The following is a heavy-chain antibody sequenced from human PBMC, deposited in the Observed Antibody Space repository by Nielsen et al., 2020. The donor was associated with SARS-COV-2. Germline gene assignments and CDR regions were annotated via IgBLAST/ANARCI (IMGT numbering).Heavy chain of an antibody. CDR1: GFTFSSYA. CDR3: ARVRASSGWGL. J-gene: IGHJ4*02. V-gene: IGHV3-30*04. CDR2: ISYDGSNK. D-gene: IGHD6-19*01. Sequence: GESLKISCAASGFTFSSYAMHWVRQAPGKGLEWVAVISYDGSNKYYADSVKGRFTISRDNSKNTLYLQMNSLGAEDTAVYYCARVRASSGWGLWGQGTLVTVSS.